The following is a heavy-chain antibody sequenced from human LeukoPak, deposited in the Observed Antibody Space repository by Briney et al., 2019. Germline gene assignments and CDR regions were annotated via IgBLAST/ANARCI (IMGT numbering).Heavy chain of an antibody. CDR2: INHSGST. CDR3: ARLGYYGSGSYYTYPWFDP. V-gene: IGHV4-34*01. CDR1: GGSFSGYY. D-gene: IGHD3-10*01. J-gene: IGHJ5*02. Sequence: SETLSLTCAVYGGSFSGYYWSWIRQPPGKGLEWIGEINHSGSTNYNPSLKSRVTISVDTSKNQFSLKLSSVTAADTAVYYCARLGYYGSGSYYTYPWFDPWGQGTLVTVSS.